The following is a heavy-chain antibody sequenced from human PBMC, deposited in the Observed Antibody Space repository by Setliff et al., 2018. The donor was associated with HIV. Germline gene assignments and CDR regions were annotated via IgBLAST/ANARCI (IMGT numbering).Heavy chain of an antibody. CDR1: GGSIRSH. CDR2: IYYSGNT. V-gene: IGHV4-59*11. J-gene: IGHJ5*02. CDR3: ARDIQAAGTGWFDP. D-gene: IGHD6-13*01. Sequence: PSETLSLTCSVSGGSIRSHWSWIRQPPGKGLEWIGYIYYSGNTNYNPSLNSRVTISGDTSKKQFSLKLSSVTAADTAVYYCARDIQAAGTGWFDPWGQGTLVTVSS.